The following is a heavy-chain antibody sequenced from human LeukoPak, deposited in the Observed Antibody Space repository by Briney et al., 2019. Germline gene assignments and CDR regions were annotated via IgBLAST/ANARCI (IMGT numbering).Heavy chain of an antibody. V-gene: IGHV4-59*01. CDR3: ARYGMTTVTAWGFDY. Sequence: SETLSLTCTVSGGSISSYYWSWIRQPPGKGLEWIGYIYYTGSIMYNPSLKTRVTMSVDTSKNQFSLKVRSVTAADTAVYYCARYGMTTVTAWGFDYWGQGTLVTVPS. CDR1: GGSISSYY. CDR2: IYYTGSI. J-gene: IGHJ4*02. D-gene: IGHD4-17*01.